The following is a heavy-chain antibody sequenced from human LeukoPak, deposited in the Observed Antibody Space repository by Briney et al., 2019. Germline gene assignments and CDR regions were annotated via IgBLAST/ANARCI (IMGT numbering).Heavy chain of an antibody. J-gene: IGHJ4*02. Sequence: SETLSLTCAVYGGSFSGYYWSWIRQPPGKGLEWIGEIYHSGGTNYNPSLKSRITISVDKSQNQFSLKVNSLTAADTAVYYCARGQKYRSGYTVTELGSGYFDSWGQGTLVTVSS. CDR3: ARGQKYRSGYTVTELGSGYFDS. CDR1: GGSFSGYY. CDR2: IYHSGGT. V-gene: IGHV4-34*01. D-gene: IGHD5-18*01.